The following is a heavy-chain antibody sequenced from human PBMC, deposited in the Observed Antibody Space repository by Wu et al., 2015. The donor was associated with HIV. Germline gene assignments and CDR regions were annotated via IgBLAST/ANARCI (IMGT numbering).Heavy chain of an antibody. D-gene: IGHD4-17*01. Sequence: QVQLVQSGADVKTPGASVKVSCKTFAYTFTDYYIHWVRQAPGQGLEWMGWVNPGTGYTNYAQQFQGRVTMTRDTSITTAFMELSRLSLDDTAIYYCAKDLKTLQAYGDYFDYWGQGTLVTVSS. J-gene: IGHJ4*02. CDR1: AYTFTDYY. CDR2: VNPGTGYT. CDR3: AKDLKTLQAYGDYFDY. V-gene: IGHV1-2*02.